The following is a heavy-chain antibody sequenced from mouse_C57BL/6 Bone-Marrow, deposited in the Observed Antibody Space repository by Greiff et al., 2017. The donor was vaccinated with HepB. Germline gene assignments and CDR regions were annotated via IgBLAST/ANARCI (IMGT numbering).Heavy chain of an antibody. CDR1: GYTFTSYW. Sequence: VQLQQPGAELVKPGASVKLSCKASGYTFTSYWMHWVKQRPGQGLGWIGMIHPNSGSTNYNEKFKSKATLTVDKSSSTAYMQLSSLTSEDSAVYYCARDYGYVLDYWGQGTTLTVSS. V-gene: IGHV1-64*01. CDR3: ARDYGYVLDY. J-gene: IGHJ2*01. CDR2: IHPNSGST. D-gene: IGHD2-2*01.